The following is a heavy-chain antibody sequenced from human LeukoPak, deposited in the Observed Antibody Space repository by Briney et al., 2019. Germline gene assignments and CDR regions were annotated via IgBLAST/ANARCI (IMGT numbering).Heavy chain of an antibody. V-gene: IGHV1-8*02. CDR3: ARVLGTTVPPDWFDP. Sequence: ASVKVSCKASGNTFISYEINRVRQATGQGLEWMGWMNPNSGNTGYAQKLQGRVTMTTDTSTSTAYMELRSLRSDDTAVYYCARVLGTTVPPDWFDPWGQGTLVTVSS. CDR1: GNTFISYE. J-gene: IGHJ5*02. CDR2: MNPNSGNT. D-gene: IGHD4-17*01.